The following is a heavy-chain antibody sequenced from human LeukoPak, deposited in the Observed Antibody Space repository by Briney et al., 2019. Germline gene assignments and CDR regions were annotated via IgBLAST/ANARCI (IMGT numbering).Heavy chain of an antibody. D-gene: IGHD1-26*01. CDR3: AKRGAEVGATVAPGDY. CDR1: RFTFNRYA. CDR2: ISVSGGNT. Sequence: PGGSLRLSCAASRFTFNRYAMAWVRQAPGKGLDWVSTISVSGGNTYYADSVKGRFIISRDNSKNTLYLQMNSLRAEDTAVYYCAKRGAEVGATVAPGDYWGQGTLVTVSS. V-gene: IGHV3-23*01. J-gene: IGHJ4*02.